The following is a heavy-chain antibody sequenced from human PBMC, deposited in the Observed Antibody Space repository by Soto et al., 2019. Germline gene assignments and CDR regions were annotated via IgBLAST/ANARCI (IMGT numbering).Heavy chain of an antibody. D-gene: IGHD2-2*01. Sequence: QVQLQQWGAGLLKPSETLSLTCAVYGGSFSGYYWSWIRQPPGKGLEWIGEINHSGSTNYNPSLKSRVTISVDTSKNQFSLKLSPVTAADTAVYYCARGRIVVVPAAMRNWFDPWGQGTLVTVSS. CDR1: GGSFSGYY. J-gene: IGHJ5*02. CDR3: ARGRIVVVPAAMRNWFDP. V-gene: IGHV4-34*01. CDR2: INHSGST.